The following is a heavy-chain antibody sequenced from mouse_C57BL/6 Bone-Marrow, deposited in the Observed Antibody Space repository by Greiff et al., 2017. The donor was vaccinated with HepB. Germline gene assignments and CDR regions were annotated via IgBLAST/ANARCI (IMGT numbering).Heavy chain of an antibody. D-gene: IGHD2-4*01. CDR1: GFTFSSYA. V-gene: IGHV5-9-1*02. CDR3: TRDEVYYDYAMDY. J-gene: IGHJ4*01. Sequence: EVLLVESGEGLVKPGGSLKLSCAASGFTFSSYAMSWVRQTPEKRLEWVAYISSGGDYIYYADTVKGRFTISRDNARNTLYLQMSSLNSEDTAVYYCTRDEVYYDYAMDYWGKGTSVTVSS. CDR2: ISSGGDYI.